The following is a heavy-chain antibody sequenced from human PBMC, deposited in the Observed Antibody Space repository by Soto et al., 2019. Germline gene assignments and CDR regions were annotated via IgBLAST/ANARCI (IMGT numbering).Heavy chain of an antibody. J-gene: IGHJ4*02. Sequence: GGSLRLSCTASGFTFSNYAMSWVRQAPGKGLEWVSTFSSGGGGTYYADSVKGRFTISRDNSKNTLYLQMNSLRAEDTAVYYCARADCSGGSCYGVDYWGQGTLVTVSS. V-gene: IGHV3-23*01. CDR1: GFTFSNYA. D-gene: IGHD2-15*01. CDR3: ARADCSGGSCYGVDY. CDR2: FSSGGGGT.